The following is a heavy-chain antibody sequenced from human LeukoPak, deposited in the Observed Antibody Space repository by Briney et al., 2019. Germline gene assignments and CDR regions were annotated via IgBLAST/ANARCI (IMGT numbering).Heavy chain of an antibody. CDR1: GFTFSSYG. Sequence: PGGSLRLSCAASGFTFSSYGMHWVRQAPGKGLEWVAVISYDGSNKYYADSVKGRFTISRDNSKNTLYLQMNSLRAEDTAVYYCARNRYSGSYHYYYYGMDVWGQGTTVTVSS. D-gene: IGHD1-26*01. CDR3: ARNRYSGSYHYYYYGMDV. V-gene: IGHV3-30*03. CDR2: ISYDGSNK. J-gene: IGHJ6*02.